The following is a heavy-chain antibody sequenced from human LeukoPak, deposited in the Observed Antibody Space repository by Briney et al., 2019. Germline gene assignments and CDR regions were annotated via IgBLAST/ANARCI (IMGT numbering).Heavy chain of an antibody. CDR2: IIPIFGTA. J-gene: IGHJ6*03. Sequence: GASVKVSCKASGGTFSRYAISWVRQAPGQGLEWMGGIIPIFGTANYAQKFQGRVTITTDESTSTAYMELSSLRSEDTAVYYCAILGYCSGGSCYSSYYYYYMDVWGKGTTVTVPS. D-gene: IGHD2-15*01. CDR3: AILGYCSGGSCYSSYYYYYMDV. V-gene: IGHV1-69*05. CDR1: GGTFSRYA.